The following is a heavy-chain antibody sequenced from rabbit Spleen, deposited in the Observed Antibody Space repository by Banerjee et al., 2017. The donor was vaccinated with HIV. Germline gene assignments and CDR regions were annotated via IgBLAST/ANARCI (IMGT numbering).Heavy chain of an antibody. D-gene: IGHD8-1*01. CDR2: IHSGDSGYT. Sequence: QSLEESGGDLVKPGASVTLTCTASGFSFAFNDYMCWVRQAPGKGLEWIACIHSGDSGYTYYATWAKGRFTISKTSSTTVTLQMTSLTAADTATYFCARDTGSSFSSYGMALWGPGTLVTVS. V-gene: IGHV1S40*01. CDR3: ARDTGSSFSSYGMAL. J-gene: IGHJ6*01. CDR1: GFSFAFNDY.